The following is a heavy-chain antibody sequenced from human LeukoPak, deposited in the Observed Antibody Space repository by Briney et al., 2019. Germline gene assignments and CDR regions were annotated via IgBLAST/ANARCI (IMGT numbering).Heavy chain of an antibody. CDR1: GVSISSYP. V-gene: IGHV4-4*07. CDR3: ARYYYDSISYSSAFDV. CDR2: IFINDRT. Sequence: PSETLSLTCAVPGVSISSYPWSWIRQPAGKGLEWIGRIFINDRTEYNPSLKSRVTMSVDTSKNQFSLKLSSVTAADTAVYYCARYYYDSISYSSAFDVWGQGILVTVSS. J-gene: IGHJ3*01. D-gene: IGHD3-22*01.